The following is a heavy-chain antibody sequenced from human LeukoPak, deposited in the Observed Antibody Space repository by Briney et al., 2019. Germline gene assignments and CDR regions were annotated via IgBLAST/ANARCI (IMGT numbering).Heavy chain of an antibody. CDR3: ARVLYDYYFDY. Sequence: SQTLSLTCAVSGGSFSSGGYYWSWIRHHPGKGLEWLACISYSGIAYYNPSLKSRLTISVDTSKNQFSLELSSVTAADTALYYCARVLYDYYFDYWGQGTLVTVSS. D-gene: IGHD2/OR15-2a*01. V-gene: IGHV4-31*11. CDR1: GGSFSSGGYY. CDR2: ISYSGIA. J-gene: IGHJ4*02.